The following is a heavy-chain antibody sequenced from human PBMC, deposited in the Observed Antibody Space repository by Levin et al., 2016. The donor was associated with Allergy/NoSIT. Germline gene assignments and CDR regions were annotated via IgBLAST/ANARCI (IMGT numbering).Heavy chain of an antibody. CDR2: IGTSRSPYI. Sequence: GESLKISCAASGFTFSDYSMNWFRQAPGKGLEWVSSIGTSRSPYIFYTESVRGRFTISRDDANSSLHLHVDSLRAEDTAVYYCARVRVAGTHPLFHFEHWGQGTLVTASS. J-gene: IGHJ4*02. CDR1: GFTFSDYS. D-gene: IGHD6-13*01. CDR3: ARVRVAGTHPLFHFEH. V-gene: IGHV3-21*06.